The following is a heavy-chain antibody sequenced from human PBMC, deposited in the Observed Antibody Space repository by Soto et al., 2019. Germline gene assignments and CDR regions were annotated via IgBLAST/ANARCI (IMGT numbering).Heavy chain of an antibody. D-gene: IGHD3-10*01. V-gene: IGHV1-18*01. CDR3: ATGGGSGSYYNQYTWFDP. J-gene: IGHJ5*02. CDR1: GYTFTNYG. Sequence: QVQLVQSGGEVKKPGASVKVSCKASGYTFTNYGISWVRQAPGQGLECIGWINVYNGNTKYAQKVKRRITRTTVTDTSTAYMELRSLRSDDTAVYYCATGGGSGSYYNQYTWFDPWGQGTLVTVSS. CDR2: INVYNGNT.